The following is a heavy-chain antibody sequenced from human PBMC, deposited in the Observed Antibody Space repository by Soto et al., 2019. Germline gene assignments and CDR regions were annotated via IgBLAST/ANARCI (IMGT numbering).Heavy chain of an antibody. J-gene: IGHJ6*02. D-gene: IGHD5-18*01. CDR1: GGSISSSNW. V-gene: IGHV4-4*02. Sequence: SETLSLTCAVSGGSISSSNWWSWVRQPPGKGLEWIGEIYHSGSTNYNPSLKSRVTISVDKSKNQFSLKLSSVTAADTAVYYCARDRVQLWRDYYYYYGMDGWGQGTTVT. CDR3: ARDRVQLWRDYYYYYGMDG. CDR2: IYHSGST.